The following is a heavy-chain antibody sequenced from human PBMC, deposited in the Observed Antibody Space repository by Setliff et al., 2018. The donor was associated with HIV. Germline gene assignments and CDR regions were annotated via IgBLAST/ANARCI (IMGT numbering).Heavy chain of an antibody. D-gene: IGHD2-21*02. CDR2: ISYDGSNK. Sequence: GGSLRLSCAASGFTFSSYAMHWVRQAPGKGLEWVAVISYDGSNKYYADSVKGRFTISRDNAKNTLYLQLNSLRVEDTAVYYCARDGGDYDYWGQGTLVTVSS. V-gene: IGHV3-30*07. J-gene: IGHJ4*02. CDR1: GFTFSSYA. CDR3: ARDGGDYDY.